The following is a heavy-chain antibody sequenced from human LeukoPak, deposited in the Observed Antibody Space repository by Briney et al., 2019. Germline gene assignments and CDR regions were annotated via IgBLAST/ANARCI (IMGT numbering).Heavy chain of an antibody. CDR1: GYSFTSYW. J-gene: IGHJ4*02. CDR3: ATLSYAGVTFENYFDY. V-gene: IGHV5-51*01. D-gene: IGHD2-21*02. CDR2: IYPGDSDT. Sequence: GESLKISCKGSGYSFTSYWIGWVRQTPGKGLEWMGIIYPGDSDTRYSPSFQGQVTISADKSISTAYLQWSSLKASDTAMYYCATLSYAGVTFENYFDYWGQGTLVTVSS.